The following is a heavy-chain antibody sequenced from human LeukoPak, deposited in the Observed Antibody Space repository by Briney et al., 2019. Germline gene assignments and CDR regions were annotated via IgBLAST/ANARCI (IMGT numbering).Heavy chain of an antibody. CDR2: ISWNSGSI. D-gene: IGHD3-22*01. V-gene: IGHV3-9*01. J-gene: IGHJ4*02. CDR1: GFTFDDYA. Sequence: SGGSLRLSCAASGFTFDDYAMHWVRQAPGKGLEWVSGISWNSGSIGYADSVKGRFTISRDNAKNSLYLQMNSLRAEDTALYYCAKDSYYDSSGYFDYWGQGTLVTVSS. CDR3: AKDSYYDSSGYFDY.